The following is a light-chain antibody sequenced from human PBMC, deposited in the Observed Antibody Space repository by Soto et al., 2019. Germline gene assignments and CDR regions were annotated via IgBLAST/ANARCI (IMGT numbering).Light chain of an antibody. J-gene: IGLJ3*02. CDR3: QSYDSSLSVWV. V-gene: IGLV1-40*01. CDR1: SSNIGAGYV. CDR2: GNS. Sequence: QSVLTQPPSVSGAPGQRVTISCTGSSSNIGAGYVVHWYQQLPGTAPKLPIYGNSNRPSGVPDRFSGSKSGTSASLAITGLQAEDEADYYCQSYDSSLSVWVFGGGTKLTVL.